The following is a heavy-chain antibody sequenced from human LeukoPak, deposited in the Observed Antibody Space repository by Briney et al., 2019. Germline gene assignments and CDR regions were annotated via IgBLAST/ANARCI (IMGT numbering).Heavy chain of an antibody. V-gene: IGHV1-18*01. CDR2: ITPNNGYA. Sequence: ASVKVSCKASGYAFSNSGISWVRHAPGQGREWMGWITPNNGYAHYAQKLQGRVTMTTDTFTSTAYIELRSLRSDDTAVYYCARNKSTTLGDYWGQGTLVTVSS. CDR3: ARNKSTTLGDY. J-gene: IGHJ4*02. CDR1: GYAFSNSG. D-gene: IGHD2-2*01.